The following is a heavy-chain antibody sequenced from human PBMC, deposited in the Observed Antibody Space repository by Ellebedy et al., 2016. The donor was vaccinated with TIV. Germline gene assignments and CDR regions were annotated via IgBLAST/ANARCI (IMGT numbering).Heavy chain of an antibody. CDR1: GYTFSSYD. V-gene: IGHV1-8*01. CDR2: LNPNSGNT. D-gene: IGHD3-22*01. CDR3: ARLKAYFNRSGYLDD. Sequence: AASVKVSCKASGYTFSSYDINWVRQAAGQGLEWMGWLNPNSGNTGYAQKFQGRVTMTSDTSISTAYLELSRLRFDDTAVYYCARLKAYFNRSGYLDDWGQGTLVTVSS. J-gene: IGHJ4*02.